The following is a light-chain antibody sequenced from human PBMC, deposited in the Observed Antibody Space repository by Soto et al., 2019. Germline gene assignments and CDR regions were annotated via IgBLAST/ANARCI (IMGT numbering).Light chain of an antibody. J-gene: IGKJ2*01. CDR3: HQYNNWPPYP. Sequence: EIVMTQSPATLSVSPGERATLSCRASQSVSSNLAWYQQKPGQAPRLLIYGASTRATGIPARFSGSGSGTEFTLTLSTLQSEDFAVYYCHQYNNWPPYPLGQGTKLET. CDR1: QSVSSN. CDR2: GAS. V-gene: IGKV3-15*01.